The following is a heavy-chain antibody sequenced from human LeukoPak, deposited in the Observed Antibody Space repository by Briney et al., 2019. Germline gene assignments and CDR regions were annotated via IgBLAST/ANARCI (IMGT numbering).Heavy chain of an antibody. CDR1: GGSISSSSYY. D-gene: IGHD2-2*01. CDR3: AREGMGYCSSTSCHYITDFDY. V-gene: IGHV4-39*07. Sequence: PSETLSLTCTVSGGSISSSSYYWGWIRQPPGKGLEWIGSIYYSGSTYYNPSLKSRVTISVDTSKNQFSLKLSSVTAADTAVYYCAREGMGYCSSTSCHYITDFDYRGQGTLVTVSS. CDR2: IYYSGST. J-gene: IGHJ4*02.